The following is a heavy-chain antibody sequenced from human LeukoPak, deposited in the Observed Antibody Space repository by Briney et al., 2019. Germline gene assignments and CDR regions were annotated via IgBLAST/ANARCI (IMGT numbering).Heavy chain of an antibody. CDR3: ARAAIYHYDSSADPGFDY. D-gene: IGHD3-22*01. CDR1: LGSISRGGYY. Sequence: SLSLTRILSLGSISRGGYYWGWIRHHPGSGLGGLGYIYYSGSTYYNTSLKSRVPLSVDTSKNQFSLELSSVTAADTAVYCCARAAIYHYDSSADPGFDYWGQGTLVTVSS. J-gene: IGHJ4*02. V-gene: IGHV4-31*03. CDR2: IYYSGST.